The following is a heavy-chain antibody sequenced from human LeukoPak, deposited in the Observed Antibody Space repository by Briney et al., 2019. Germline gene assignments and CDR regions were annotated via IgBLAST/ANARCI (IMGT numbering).Heavy chain of an antibody. CDR3: AKRIVGATTRYFDY. Sequence: GGSLRLSCAASGFTFSSYAMSWVRQAPGKGLEWVSAISASGSSTYYADSVKGRFTISRDNSKNTLSLQMNSLRAEDTAVYYCAKRIVGATTRYFDYWGQGTLVTVSS. CDR1: GFTFSSYA. V-gene: IGHV3-23*01. D-gene: IGHD1-26*01. J-gene: IGHJ4*02. CDR2: ISASGSST.